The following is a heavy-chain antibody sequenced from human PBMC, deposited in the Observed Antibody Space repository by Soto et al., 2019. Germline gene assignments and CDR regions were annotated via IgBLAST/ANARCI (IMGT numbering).Heavy chain of an antibody. D-gene: IGHD3-10*01. CDR2: IYYSGST. V-gene: IGHV4-31*03. CDR3: ARVRVTMVRGVIINRTNWFAP. Sequence: PSETLSLTCTVSGGSISSGGYYWSWIRQHPGKGLEWIGYIYYSGSTYYNPSLKSRVTISVDTSKNQFSLKLSSVTAADTAVYYCARVRVTMVRGVIINRTNWFAPWGQGTLVTVSS. CDR1: GGSISSGGYY. J-gene: IGHJ5*02.